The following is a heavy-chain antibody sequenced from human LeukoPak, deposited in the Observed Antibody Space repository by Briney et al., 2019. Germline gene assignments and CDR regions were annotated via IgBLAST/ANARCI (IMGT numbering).Heavy chain of an antibody. CDR1: GFTFSGSA. CDR2: IRSKANSYAT. CDR3: TRRLKKDDYGDYGPFDY. D-gene: IGHD4-17*01. V-gene: IGHV3-73*01. Sequence: GGSLRLSCAASGFTFSGSAMHWVRQASGKGLGWVGRIRSKANSYATAYAASVKGRFTISSDDSKNTAYLQMNSLKTEDTAVYYCTRRLKKDDYGDYGPFDYWGQGTLVTVSS. J-gene: IGHJ4*02.